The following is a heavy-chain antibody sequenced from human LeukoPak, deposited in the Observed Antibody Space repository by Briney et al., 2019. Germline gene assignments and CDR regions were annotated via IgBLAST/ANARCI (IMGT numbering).Heavy chain of an antibody. CDR3: ARAGYSSSWYWARGHYYYYYMDV. D-gene: IGHD6-13*01. V-gene: IGHV4-59*01. Sequence: SETLSLTCTDSGGSISRYYSSWIRQPPGKGLEWIGYIYYSGSTNYNPSLKSRATISVDTSKNQFSLKLSSVTAADTAVYYCARAGYSSSWYWARGHYYYYYMDVWGKGTTVTISS. CDR2: IYYSGST. CDR1: GGSISRYY. J-gene: IGHJ6*03.